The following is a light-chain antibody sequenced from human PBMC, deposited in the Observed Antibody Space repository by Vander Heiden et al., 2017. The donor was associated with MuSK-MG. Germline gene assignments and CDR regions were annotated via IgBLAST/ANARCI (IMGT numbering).Light chain of an antibody. Sequence: QSVLTQPPSVSGAPGQRVTISCTGSNSNIGAGYDVHWYQQVPGTAPKLLSFDNSHRASGVSDRFSASNSGTSASLAITGLQAEEEAEYYCQSHDSSLTASVFGPGTKINVL. CDR3: QSHDSSLTASV. CDR1: NSNIGAGYD. V-gene: IGLV1-40*01. CDR2: DNS. J-gene: IGLJ1*01.